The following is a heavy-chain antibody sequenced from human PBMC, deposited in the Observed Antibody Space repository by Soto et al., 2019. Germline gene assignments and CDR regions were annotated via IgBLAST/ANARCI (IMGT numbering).Heavy chain of an antibody. CDR1: GGTFSSYA. J-gene: IGHJ5*02. CDR3: ARSGGRGYYYDSSGYYYFDP. D-gene: IGHD3-22*01. Sequence: GASVKVSCKASGGTFSSYAISWVRQAPGQGLEWMGGIIPIFGTANYAQKFQGRVTITADKSTSTAYMELSSLRSEDTAVYYCARSGGRGYYYDSSGYYYFDPWGQGTLVTVS. CDR2: IIPIFGTA. V-gene: IGHV1-69*06.